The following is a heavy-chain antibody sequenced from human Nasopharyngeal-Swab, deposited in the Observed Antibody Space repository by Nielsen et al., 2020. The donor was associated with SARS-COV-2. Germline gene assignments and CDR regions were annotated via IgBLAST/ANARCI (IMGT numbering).Heavy chain of an antibody. CDR2: ISSSGSTI. V-gene: IGHV3-48*03. Sequence: GESLKISCAASGFTFSSYEMNWVRQAPGKGLEWVSYISSSGSTIYYADSVKGRFTISRDNAKNSLYLQMNSLRAEDTAVYYCARDKPGITIFGVVIGPFDCWGQGTLVTVSS. J-gene: IGHJ4*02. CDR1: GFTFSSYE. D-gene: IGHD3-3*01. CDR3: ARDKPGITIFGVVIGPFDC.